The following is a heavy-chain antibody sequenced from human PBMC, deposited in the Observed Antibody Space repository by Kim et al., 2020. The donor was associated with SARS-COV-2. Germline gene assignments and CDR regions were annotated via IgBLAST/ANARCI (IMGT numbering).Heavy chain of an antibody. D-gene: IGHD3-3*01. Sequence: ASVKVSCKASGYTFTSYGISWVRQAPGQGLEWMGWISAYNGNTNYAQKLQGRVTMTTDTSTSTAYMELRSLRSDDTAVYYCARSGKKKITIFGVVIFDYYGMDVWGQGTTVTVSS. V-gene: IGHV1-18*04. CDR1: GYTFTSYG. J-gene: IGHJ6*02. CDR3: ARSGKKKITIFGVVIFDYYGMDV. CDR2: ISAYNGNT.